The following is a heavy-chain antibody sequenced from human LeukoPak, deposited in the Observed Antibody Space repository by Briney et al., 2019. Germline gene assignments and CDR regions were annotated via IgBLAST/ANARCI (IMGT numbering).Heavy chain of an antibody. CDR3: TTGGLRYCSGGSCSY. D-gene: IGHD2-15*01. CDR2: INPSGGST. J-gene: IGHJ4*02. CDR1: GYTFTSYY. Sequence: ASVKVSCKASGYTFTSYYMHWVRQAPGQGLEWMGIINPSGGSTSYAQKFQGRVTMTRDTSTSTVYMELSSLKTEDTAVYYCTTGGLRYCSGGSCSYWGQGTLVTVYS. V-gene: IGHV1-46*01.